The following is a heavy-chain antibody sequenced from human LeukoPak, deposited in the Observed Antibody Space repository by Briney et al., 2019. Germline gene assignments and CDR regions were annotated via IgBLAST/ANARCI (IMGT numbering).Heavy chain of an antibody. D-gene: IGHD6-13*01. CDR3: ARAPSIAAAGTRLDY. V-gene: IGHV1-69*04. CDR1: GGTFSSYA. J-gene: IGHJ4*02. Sequence: ASVKVSCKASGGTFSSYAISWVRQAPGQGLEWMGRIIPILGIANYAQKFQGRVTITADKSTSTAYMELSSLRSEDTAVYYCARAPSIAAAGTRLDYWGQGTLVTVSS. CDR2: IIPILGIA.